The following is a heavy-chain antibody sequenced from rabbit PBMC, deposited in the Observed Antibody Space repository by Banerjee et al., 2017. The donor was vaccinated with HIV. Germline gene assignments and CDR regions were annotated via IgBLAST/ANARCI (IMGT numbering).Heavy chain of an antibody. V-gene: IGHV1S45*01. D-gene: IGHD2-1*01. CDR2: INAVTGKA. J-gene: IGHJ6*01. Sequence: QEQLVESGGGLVKPQGSLKLSCTASGFSFSNKAVMCWVRQTAGKGLEWIACINAVTGKAVYASWAKGRFTFSKTSSTTVTLQMTNLTAADTATYFCARRYDDYGDYYYGMDLWGPGTLVTVS. CDR3: ARRYDDYGDYYYGMDL. CDR1: GFSFSNKAV.